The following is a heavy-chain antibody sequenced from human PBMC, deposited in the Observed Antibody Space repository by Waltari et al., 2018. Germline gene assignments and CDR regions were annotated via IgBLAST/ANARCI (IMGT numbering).Heavy chain of an antibody. V-gene: IGHV5-51*01. CDR2: IFPGDSNT. CDR3: ARQPLHSYGIRHFDY. D-gene: IGHD5-18*01. CDR1: GYSFTRSW. Sequence: EVQLVQSGAEVKKSGESLKISCEGSGYSFTRSWIGWGRQMPGKGLEWMGVIFPGDSNTKYSPSFRGQVTISADNSITTAYLQWSSLKASDTAIYFCARQPLHSYGIRHFDYWGQGTPVTVS. J-gene: IGHJ4*02.